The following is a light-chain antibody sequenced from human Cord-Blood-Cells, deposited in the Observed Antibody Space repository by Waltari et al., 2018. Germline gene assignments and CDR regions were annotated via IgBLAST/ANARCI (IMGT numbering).Light chain of an antibody. J-gene: IGLJ3*02. V-gene: IGLV3-19*01. Sequence: SSELTQDPAVSVALGQTVRITCQGDSLRSYYASWYQQKPGQDPGLVIYGKNNRPSGIPDQFSGSSSGNTASLTITGAQAEDEADYYCNSRDSSGNHLVFGGGTKLTVL. CDR3: NSRDSSGNHLV. CDR1: SLRSYY. CDR2: GKN.